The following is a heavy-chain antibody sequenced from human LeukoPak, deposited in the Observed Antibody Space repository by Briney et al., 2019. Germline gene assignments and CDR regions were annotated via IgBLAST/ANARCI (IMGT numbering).Heavy chain of an antibody. CDR3: ARAVEYYYDSSGYYAGY. CDR2: IIPIFVTA. J-gene: IGHJ4*02. D-gene: IGHD3-22*01. Sequence: ASVTVSCKASGGTFSSYAISWVRQAPGQGLEWMGGIIPIFVTANYAQKFQGRVTITADESTSTAYMELSSLRSEDTAVYYCARAVEYYYDSSGYYAGYWGQGTLVTVSS. V-gene: IGHV1-69*01. CDR1: GGTFSSYA.